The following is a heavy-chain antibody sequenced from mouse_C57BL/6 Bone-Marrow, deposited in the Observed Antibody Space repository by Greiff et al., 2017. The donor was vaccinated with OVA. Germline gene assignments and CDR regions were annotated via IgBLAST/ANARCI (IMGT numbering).Heavy chain of an antibody. Sequence: VQLQQSGAELVRPGASVKLSCKASGYTFTDYYINWVKQRPGQGLEWIARIYPGSGNTYYNEKFKGRATLTAEKSSSTAYMQLSSLTSEDSAVYFCARRGYYGNYLDYWGQGTTLTVSS. J-gene: IGHJ2*01. D-gene: IGHD2-1*01. CDR2: IYPGSGNT. CDR3: ARRGYYGNYLDY. CDR1: GYTFTDYY. V-gene: IGHV1-76*01.